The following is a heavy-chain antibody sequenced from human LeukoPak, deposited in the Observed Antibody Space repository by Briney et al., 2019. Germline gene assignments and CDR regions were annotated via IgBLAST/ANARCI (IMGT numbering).Heavy chain of an antibody. CDR2: IWYDGSNK. D-gene: IGHD6-13*01. J-gene: IGHJ4*02. CDR1: GFTFSSYG. V-gene: IGHV3-33*01. CDR3: AAYSSSWRWAPFDY. Sequence: GGSLRLSCAASGFTFSSYGMHWVRQAPGKGLEWVVVIWYDGSNKYYADSVKGRFTISRDNSKNTLYLQMNSLRAEDTAVYYCAAYSSSWRWAPFDYWGQGTLVTVSS.